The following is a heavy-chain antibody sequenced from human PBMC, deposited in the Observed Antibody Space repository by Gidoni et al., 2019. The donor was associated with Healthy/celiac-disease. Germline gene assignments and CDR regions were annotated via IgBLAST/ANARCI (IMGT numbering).Heavy chain of an antibody. CDR2: INPNSGGT. V-gene: IGHV1-2*02. CDR1: GYTFTGSY. D-gene: IGHD3-22*01. CDR3: ARVDYYDSSGYIEYFQH. Sequence: QVQLVQSGAEVKKPGASVKVSCKASGYTFTGSYMHWVRQAPGQGLEWMGWINPNSGGTNYAQKFQGRVTMTRDTFISTAYMELSRLRSDDTAVYYCARVDYYDSSGYIEYFQHWCQGTLVTVSS. J-gene: IGHJ1*01.